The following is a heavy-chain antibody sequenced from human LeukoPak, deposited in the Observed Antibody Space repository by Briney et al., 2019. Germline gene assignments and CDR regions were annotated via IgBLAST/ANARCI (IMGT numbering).Heavy chain of an antibody. CDR1: GGSFSGYY. D-gene: IGHD2-2*01. CDR3: ARVGRYCSSTSCRRRHFDY. Sequence: SETLSLTCAVYGGSFSGYYWSWIRQPPGKGLEWIGEINHSGSTNYNPSLKSRVTISVDTSKNQFSLKLSSVTAADTAVYYCARVGRYCSSTSCRRRHFDYWGQGTLVTVSS. J-gene: IGHJ4*02. V-gene: IGHV4-34*01. CDR2: INHSGST.